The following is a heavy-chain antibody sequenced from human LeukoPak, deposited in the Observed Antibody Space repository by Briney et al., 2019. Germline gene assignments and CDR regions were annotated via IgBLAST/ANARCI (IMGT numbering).Heavy chain of an antibody. Sequence: GGSLRLSCEVSGFSVSSYWMHWVRQAPGKGLVWVSRIKNDGGSPTYADSVRGRFTISRDNAKKTLYLQMDSLRDEDTAVYYCATSKWELPSPYDYWGQGTLVTVSS. V-gene: IGHV3-74*01. CDR2: IKNDGGSP. J-gene: IGHJ4*02. CDR3: ATSKWELPSPYDY. CDR1: GFSVSSYW. D-gene: IGHD1-26*01.